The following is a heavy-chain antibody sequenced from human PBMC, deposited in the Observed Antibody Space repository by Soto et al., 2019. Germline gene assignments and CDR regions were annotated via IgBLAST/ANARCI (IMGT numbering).Heavy chain of an antibody. J-gene: IGHJ6*02. CDR1: GFTFSSYA. V-gene: IGHV3-23*01. CDR3: AKSTQWAGYYYYYYGMDV. Sequence: EVQLLESGGGLVQPGGSLRLSCAASGFTFSSYAMSWVRQAPGKGLEWVSAISGSGGSTYYADSVKGRFTISRDNSKNTLYLQMNSPRAEDTAVYYCAKSTQWAGYYYYYYGMDVWGQGTTVTVSS. CDR2: ISGSGGST. D-gene: IGHD1-26*01.